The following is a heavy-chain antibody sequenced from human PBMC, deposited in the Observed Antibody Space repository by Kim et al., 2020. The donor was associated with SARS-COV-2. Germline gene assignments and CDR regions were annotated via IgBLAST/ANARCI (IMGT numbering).Heavy chain of an antibody. Sequence: YAQKFQGRVTMTRDTSISTAYMELGRLRSDDTAVYYCARVITGDYSGHAYWGQGTLVTVSS. CDR3: ARVITGDYSGHAY. D-gene: IGHD2-15*01. V-gene: IGHV1-2*02. J-gene: IGHJ4*02.